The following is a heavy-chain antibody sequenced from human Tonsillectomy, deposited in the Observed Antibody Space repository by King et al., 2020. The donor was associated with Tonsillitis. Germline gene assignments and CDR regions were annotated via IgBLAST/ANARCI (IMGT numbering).Heavy chain of an antibody. CDR3: AKDLSTGAFDS. CDR1: GYTFTGYY. Sequence: VQLVQSGAEVKKPGASVKVSCRASGYTFTGYYLHWVRQAPGQGLEWMGWIHPKSGDTHYAQTFQGRVIMTRDTSISTTYMEMSRLRSDDTAVYYCAKDLSTGAFDSWGQGTLVTVSS. V-gene: IGHV1-2*02. J-gene: IGHJ4*02. CDR2: IHPKSGDT. D-gene: IGHD7-27*01.